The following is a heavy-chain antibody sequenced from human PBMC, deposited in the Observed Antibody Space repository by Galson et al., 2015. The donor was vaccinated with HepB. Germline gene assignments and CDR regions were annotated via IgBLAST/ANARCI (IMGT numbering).Heavy chain of an antibody. J-gene: IGHJ4*02. CDR2: ISGGGVNT. Sequence: SLRLSCAASGFTFSSHAMSWVRQAPGKGLEWVSGISGGGVNTYYADSVKGRFTISRDNSKNTLYMQMNSLRAEDTAIYYCAKLIGFVSGDYWGQGTLVTVSS. CDR1: GFTFSSHA. D-gene: IGHD2/OR15-2a*01. V-gene: IGHV3-23*01. CDR3: AKLIGFVSGDY.